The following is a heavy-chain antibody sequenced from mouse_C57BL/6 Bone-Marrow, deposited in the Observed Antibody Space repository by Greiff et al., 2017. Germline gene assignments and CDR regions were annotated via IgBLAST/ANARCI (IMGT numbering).Heavy chain of an antibody. D-gene: IGHD2-3*01. CDR2: IWSGGST. CDR1: GFSLTSYG. Sequence: VQLQQSGPGLVQPSQSLSITCTVSGFSLTSYGVHWVRQSPGKGLAWLGVIWSGGSTDYNAAFISRLSISKDNSKSQVFFKMNSLQADDTAIYYCARPMTLSYWGQGTLVTVSA. CDR3: ARPMTLSY. J-gene: IGHJ3*01. V-gene: IGHV2-2*01.